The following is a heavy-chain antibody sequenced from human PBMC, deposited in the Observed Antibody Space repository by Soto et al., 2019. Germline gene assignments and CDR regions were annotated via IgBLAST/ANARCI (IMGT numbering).Heavy chain of an antibody. D-gene: IGHD3-9*01. CDR2: IYYSGST. V-gene: IGHV4-39*01. J-gene: IGHJ4*02. Sequence: QLQLQESGPGLVKPSETLSLTCTVSGGSISSSSYYWGWIRQPPGKGLEWIGSIYYSGSTYYNPSLKSRVTISVDTSKNQFSLKLSSVTAADTAVYYCARRSYDILTGYLYYFDYWGQGTLVTVSS. CDR1: GGSISSSSYY. CDR3: ARRSYDILTGYLYYFDY.